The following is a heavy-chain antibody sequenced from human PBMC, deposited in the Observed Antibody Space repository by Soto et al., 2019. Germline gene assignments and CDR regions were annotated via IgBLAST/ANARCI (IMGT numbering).Heavy chain of an antibody. CDR1: GGSISSGGYH. CDR3: ARSCRSTTCHINLANWFDP. J-gene: IGHJ5*02. V-gene: IGHV4-31*03. CDR2: SYYSGST. D-gene: IGHD2-2*01. Sequence: TLCLTCTVSGGSISSGGYHGMWIRQHPGKGREGMGNSYYSGSTYYNPSLKSRVTISVDTSKNQFSLKLSSVTAADTAVYYCARSCRSTTCHINLANWFDPWGQGTLVTVSP.